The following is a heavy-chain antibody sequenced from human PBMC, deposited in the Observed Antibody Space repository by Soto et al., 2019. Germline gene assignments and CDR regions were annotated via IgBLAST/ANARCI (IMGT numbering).Heavy chain of an antibody. CDR1: GFTFSSYW. V-gene: IGHV3-7*01. Sequence: EVQLVESGGGLVRPGGSLTLSCAASGFTFSSYWMIWVRQAPGKGLEWVANMKQDGSEKYYLGSVKGRFTISRDNGNNSLYLQMNTLRVEDTGVYYCAREVSPPYGTYNYGLDVWGQGTAVTVSS. CDR2: MKQDGSEK. D-gene: IGHD4-17*01. CDR3: AREVSPPYGTYNYGLDV. J-gene: IGHJ6*02.